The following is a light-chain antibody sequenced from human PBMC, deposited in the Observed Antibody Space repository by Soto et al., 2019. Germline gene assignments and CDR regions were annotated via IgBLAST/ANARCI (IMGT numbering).Light chain of an antibody. CDR1: QGISRS. CDR2: AAS. V-gene: IGKV1D-12*01. CDR3: QQGDSFPFT. Sequence: DIQMTQSPSSVSASVGDRVTISCQASQGISRSLTWYQQKPGKAPKLLIYAASSLQSGVPSRFSGSGFGTDFTLTISSLQPEDSAIYYCQQGDSFPFTFGQGTRLEI. J-gene: IGKJ5*01.